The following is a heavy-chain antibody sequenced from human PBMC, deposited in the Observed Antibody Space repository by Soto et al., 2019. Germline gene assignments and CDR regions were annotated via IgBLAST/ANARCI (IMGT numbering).Heavy chain of an antibody. D-gene: IGHD3-22*01. CDR2: IYSGGQS. Sequence: EVQLAESGGSLIQPGGSLRLSCAASGFSVSDNYMSWVRQAPGKGLEWVSVIYSGGQSFYADSVKGRFSTSRDNTKNTLFLQMNSLRAEDTAVYHCVHYYDTGAYFTYGMDVWGQGTTVPVS. J-gene: IGHJ6*02. CDR3: VHYYDTGAYFTYGMDV. V-gene: IGHV3-53*01. CDR1: GFSVSDNY.